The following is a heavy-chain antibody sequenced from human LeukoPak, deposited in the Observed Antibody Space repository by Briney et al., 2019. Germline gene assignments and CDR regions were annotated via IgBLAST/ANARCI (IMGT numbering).Heavy chain of an antibody. CDR3: ARGARIYGDYLPGY. CDR2: ISSSSSYI. V-gene: IGHV3-21*01. J-gene: IGHJ4*02. D-gene: IGHD4-17*01. Sequence: PGGSLRLSCAASGFTFSTYWMHWVRQAPGKGLEWVSSISSSSSYIYYADSVKGRFTISRDNAKNSLYLQMNSLRDEDTAVYYCARGARIYGDYLPGYWGQGTLVTVSS. CDR1: GFTFSTYW.